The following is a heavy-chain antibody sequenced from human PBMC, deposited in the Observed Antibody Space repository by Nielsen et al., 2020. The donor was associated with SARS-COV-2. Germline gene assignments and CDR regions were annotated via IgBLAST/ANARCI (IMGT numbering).Heavy chain of an antibody. CDR2: ISSTSSYI. J-gene: IGHJ4*02. V-gene: IGHV3-21*01. CDR3: ARDLYSGYGGGY. Sequence: GGSLRLSCAASGFTFSSYSMNWVRQAPGKGLEWVSSISSTSSYIYYADSVKGRFTISRDNAKNSLYLQMKSLRAEGTAVYYCARDLYSGYGGGYWGQGTLVTVSS. D-gene: IGHD5-12*01. CDR1: GFTFSSYS.